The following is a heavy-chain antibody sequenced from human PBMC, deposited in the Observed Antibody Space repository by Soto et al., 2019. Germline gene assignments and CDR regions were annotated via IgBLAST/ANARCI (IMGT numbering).Heavy chain of an antibody. CDR3: ASTTISDYYHGIDV. D-gene: IGHD3-3*01. CDR2: ISYDGSNK. V-gene: IGHV3-30-3*01. Sequence: PEGSLRRSCVASGVTFSSYAMHWVRQAPGKGLEWVAVISYDGSNKYYADSVKGRFTISRDNSKNTLYLQMNSLRAEDTAVYYCASTTISDYYHGIDVWGQDTTVTVSS. CDR1: GVTFSSYA. J-gene: IGHJ6*02.